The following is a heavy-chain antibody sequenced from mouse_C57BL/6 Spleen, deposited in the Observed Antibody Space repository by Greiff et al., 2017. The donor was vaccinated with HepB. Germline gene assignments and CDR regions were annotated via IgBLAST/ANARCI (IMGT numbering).Heavy chain of an antibody. CDR3: ARGMAPYFDY. Sequence: ELKLVESGGGLVKPGGSLKLSCAASGFTFSDYGMHWVRQAPEKGLEWVAYISSGSSTIYYADTVKGRFTISRDNAKNTLFLQMTSLRSEDTAMYYCARGMAPYFDYWGQGTTLTVSS. CDR1: GFTFSDYG. D-gene: IGHD2-3*01. V-gene: IGHV5-17*01. J-gene: IGHJ2*01. CDR2: ISSGSSTI.